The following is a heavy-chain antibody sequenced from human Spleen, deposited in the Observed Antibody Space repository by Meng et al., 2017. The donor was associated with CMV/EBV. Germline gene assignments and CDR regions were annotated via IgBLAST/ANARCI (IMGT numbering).Heavy chain of an antibody. V-gene: IGHV4-34*01. J-gene: IGHJ4*02. CDR3: ARASYYDFWRGTGSRSYFAY. CDR2: INHSGST. Sequence: QVQRQWWGAALLQQCANLSLSIAVDGGSLRRYHWSWLGKPPGKGLAWIRGINHSGSTNNNPSLKCRVTLSVEKSKNQFSLKLGSVTAADTAVYYCARASYYDFWRGTGSRSYFAYWGQGTLVTVSS. CDR1: GGSLRRYH. D-gene: IGHD3-3*01.